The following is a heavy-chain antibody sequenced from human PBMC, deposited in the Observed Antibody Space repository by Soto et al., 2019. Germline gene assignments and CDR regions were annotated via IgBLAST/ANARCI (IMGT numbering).Heavy chain of an antibody. CDR1: GFTFSNAW. Sequence: GGSLRLSCAASGFTFSNAWMSWVRQAPGKGLEWVSVIYSGGSTYYADSVKGRFTISRDNSKNTLYLQMNSLRAEDTAVYYCASASIAARFDYWGQGTLVTVSS. CDR3: ASASIAARFDY. J-gene: IGHJ4*02. D-gene: IGHD6-6*01. CDR2: IYSGGST. V-gene: IGHV3-53*01.